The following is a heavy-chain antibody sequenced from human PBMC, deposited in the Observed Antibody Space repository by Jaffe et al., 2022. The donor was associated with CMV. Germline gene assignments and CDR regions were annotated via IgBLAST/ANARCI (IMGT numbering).Heavy chain of an antibody. CDR1: GDSVSSNSAA. CDR2: TYYRSKWYH. V-gene: IGHV6-1*01. J-gene: IGHJ6*03. Sequence: QVQLQQTGPGLVKPSQTLSVTCVISGDSVSSNSAAWNWIRQSPSRGLEWLGRTYYRSKWYHDYAVSVKSRILVNPDTSKNQVSLQLTSVTPDDTAVYYCVREADAGYDKNPVGGYMVVWGKGTPVTVSS. D-gene: IGHD5-12*01. CDR3: VREADAGYDKNPVGGYMVV.